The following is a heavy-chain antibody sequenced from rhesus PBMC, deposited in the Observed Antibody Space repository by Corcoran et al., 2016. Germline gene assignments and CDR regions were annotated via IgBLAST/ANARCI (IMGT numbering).Heavy chain of an antibody. CDR2: IGGSSGST. Sequence: QVQLQESGPGLVKPSETLSLTCAVSGYSISSGYGWSWIRQPPGKGLEWFGYIGGSSGSTNYNPSLKSRVTISKDTSKNQFSMKLSSVTAADTAVYYCSRGSYGIFDYWGQGVLVTVSS. V-gene: IGHV4-127*01. J-gene: IGHJ4*01. CDR1: GYSISSGYG. D-gene: IGHD4-4*01. CDR3: SRGSYGIFDY.